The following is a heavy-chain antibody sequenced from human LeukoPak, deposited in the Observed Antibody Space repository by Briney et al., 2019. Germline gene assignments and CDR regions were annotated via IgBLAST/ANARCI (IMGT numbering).Heavy chain of an antibody. V-gene: IGHV5-51*01. J-gene: IGHJ4*02. Sequence: GVSLKISCKGSGYSLTSYWIGWVRQMPGQGLEWMGIIYPGDSDTKYSPSFQGQVTTSADKSITTAYLQWSSLMASDTAMYYCARRSNHDILSGYSESYDYWGQGTLVTVSS. D-gene: IGHD3-9*01. CDR3: ARRSNHDILSGYSESYDY. CDR2: IYPGDSDT. CDR1: GYSLTSYW.